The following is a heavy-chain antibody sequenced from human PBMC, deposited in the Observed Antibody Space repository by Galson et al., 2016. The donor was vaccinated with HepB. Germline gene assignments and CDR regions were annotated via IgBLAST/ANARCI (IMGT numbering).Heavy chain of an antibody. V-gene: IGHV3-48*01. CDR3: AKWSDAAATY. J-gene: IGHJ4*02. CDR2: IASNRRTK. Sequence: SLRLSCAASGFTFSDYSMNWVRQAPGKGLEWVSYIASNRRTKYYADSARGRFTISRDNAKNSLYLQMSSLTAEDTAVYYCAKWSDAAATYWGQGALVTVSS. CDR1: GFTFSDYS. D-gene: IGHD6-13*01.